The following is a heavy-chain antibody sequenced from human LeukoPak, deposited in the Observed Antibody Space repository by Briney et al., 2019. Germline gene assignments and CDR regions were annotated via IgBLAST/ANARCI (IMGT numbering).Heavy chain of an antibody. J-gene: IGHJ4*02. D-gene: IGHD5-18*01. CDR1: GGSFSGYY. CDR2: INHSGST. V-gene: IGHV4-34*01. Sequence: SETLSLTCAVYGGSFSGYYWSWIRQPPGKGLEWIGEINHSGSTNYNPSLKSRVTISVDTSKNQFSLKLSSVTAADTAVYYCVFGRGYSYGYGNYWGQGTLATVSS. CDR3: VFGRGYSYGYGNY.